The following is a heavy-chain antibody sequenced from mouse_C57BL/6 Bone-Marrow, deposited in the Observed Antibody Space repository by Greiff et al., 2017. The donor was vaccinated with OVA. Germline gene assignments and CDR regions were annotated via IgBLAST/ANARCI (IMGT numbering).Heavy chain of an antibody. Sequence: QVHVKQSGAELVRPGASVTLSCKASGYTFTDYEMHWVKQTPVHGLEWIGAIDPETGGTAYNQKFKGKAILTADKSSSTAYMELRSLTSEDSAVYYCTYIVTTGYWGQGTTLTVSS. CDR2: IDPETGGT. CDR3: TYIVTTGY. D-gene: IGHD2-5*01. J-gene: IGHJ2*01. V-gene: IGHV1-15*01. CDR1: GYTFTDYE.